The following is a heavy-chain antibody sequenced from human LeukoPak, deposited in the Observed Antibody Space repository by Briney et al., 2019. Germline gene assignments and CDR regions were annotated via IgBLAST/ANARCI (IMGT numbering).Heavy chain of an antibody. CDR1: GGSFSGYY. Sequence: PSETLSLTCAVYGGSFSGYYWSWIRQPPGKGLEWIGEINHSRSTKYNPSLKSRVTISVDTSKNQFSLKLSSVTAADTAVYYCARDTAMGFGDGEGAFDIWGQGTMVTVSS. V-gene: IGHV4-34*01. CDR2: INHSRST. CDR3: ARDTAMGFGDGEGAFDI. J-gene: IGHJ3*02. D-gene: IGHD5-18*01.